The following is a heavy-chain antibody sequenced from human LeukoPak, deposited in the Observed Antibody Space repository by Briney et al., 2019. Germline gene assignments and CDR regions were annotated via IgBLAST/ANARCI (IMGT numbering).Heavy chain of an antibody. CDR2: VTPKSGST. Sequence: ASVQVSCKASGYIFTDYDIIWVRPAAGPGLEWVGWVTPKSGSTAYAPKFQGRVTMTSSTSISTVYMELSSLRPEGSAVYYCARGVSIRRYAWAFWGQGSLVTVSS. J-gene: IGHJ4*02. CDR1: GYIFTDYD. D-gene: IGHD3-16*01. V-gene: IGHV1-8*01. CDR3: ARGVSIRRYAWAF.